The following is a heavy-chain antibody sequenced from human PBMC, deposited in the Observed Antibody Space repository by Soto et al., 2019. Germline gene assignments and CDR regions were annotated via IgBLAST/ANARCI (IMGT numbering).Heavy chain of an antibody. CDR2: ISAHNGNT. D-gene: IGHD3-10*01. Sequence: QVHLVQSGAEVKKPGASVKVSCKGSGYAFTTYGITWVRQAPGQGLEWMGWISAHNGNTNYAQKLQGRVTVTRDTPQGTAYMELMCLIAVDTAGQYCARGSYGDYWGQGALVTVYS. V-gene: IGHV1-18*01. CDR3: ARGSYGDY. CDR1: GYAFTTYG. J-gene: IGHJ4*02.